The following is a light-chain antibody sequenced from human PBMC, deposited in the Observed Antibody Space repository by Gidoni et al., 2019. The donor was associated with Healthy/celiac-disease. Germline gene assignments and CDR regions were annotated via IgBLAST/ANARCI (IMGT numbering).Light chain of an antibody. V-gene: IGKV3-11*01. CDR1: QIVSSH. CDR3: QQRSNWPWT. J-gene: IGKJ1*01. Sequence: EIVLTQSPATLSLSPGERATHSGRASQIVSSHLAWYQQKPGQAPRLLIYDASNRATGIPARFSGSGSGTDFTLTISSLEPEDFAVYYCQQRSNWPWTFGQGTKVEIK. CDR2: DAS.